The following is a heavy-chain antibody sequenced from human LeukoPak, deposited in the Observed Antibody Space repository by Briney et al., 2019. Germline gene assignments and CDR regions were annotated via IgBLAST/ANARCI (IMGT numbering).Heavy chain of an antibody. J-gene: IGHJ4*02. V-gene: IGHV4-34*01. D-gene: IGHD2-2*01. CDR1: GGSFSGYY. Sequence: SETLSLTCAVYGGSFSGYYWSWIRQPPGKGLEWIGEINHSGSTNYNPSLKSRVTISVDTSKNQFSLKLSSVTAADTAVYYCARLTIARSRELDYWGQGTLVTVSS. CDR3: ARLTIARSRELDY. CDR2: INHSGST.